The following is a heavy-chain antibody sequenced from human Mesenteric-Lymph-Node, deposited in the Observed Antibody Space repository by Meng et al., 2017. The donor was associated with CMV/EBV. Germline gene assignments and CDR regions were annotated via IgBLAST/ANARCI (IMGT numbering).Heavy chain of an antibody. CDR1: GYSISSGYY. V-gene: IGHV4-38-2*02. J-gene: IGHJ3*02. CDR3: ARDYDSSGYYPYDAFDI. Sequence: LRLSSTVSGYSISSGYYWGWIRQPPGKGLEWIGSIYHSGSTYYNPSLKSRVTISVDTSKNQFSLKLSSVTAADTAVYYCARDYDSSGYYPYDAFDIWGQGTMVTVSS. CDR2: IYHSGST. D-gene: IGHD3-22*01.